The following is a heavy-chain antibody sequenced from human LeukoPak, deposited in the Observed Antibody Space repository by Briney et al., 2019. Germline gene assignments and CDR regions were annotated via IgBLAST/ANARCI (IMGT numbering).Heavy chain of an antibody. CDR1: GFTFSNAW. Sequence: GGSLRLSCAASGFTFSNAWMSWVRQAPGKGLEWVSAISGSGGSTYYADSVKGRFTISRDNSKNTLYLQMNSLRAEDTAVYYCAQVQTNAFDIWGQGTMVTVSS. J-gene: IGHJ3*02. CDR3: AQVQTNAFDI. CDR2: ISGSGGST. V-gene: IGHV3-23*01. D-gene: IGHD1/OR15-1a*01.